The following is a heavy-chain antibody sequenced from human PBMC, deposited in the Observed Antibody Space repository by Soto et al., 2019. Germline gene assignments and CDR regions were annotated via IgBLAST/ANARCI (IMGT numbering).Heavy chain of an antibody. D-gene: IGHD6-13*01. CDR2: ISAYNGNT. CDR1: GYTFTSYG. Sequence: QVQLVQSGAEVKKPGASVKVSCKASGYTFTSYGISWVRQAPGQGLEWMGWISAYNGNTNYAQKLQGRVTMTPDTSTSTAYKELRSLRSDDTAVYYCARDQSGPFSSPLGYWGQGTLVTVSS. V-gene: IGHV1-18*01. CDR3: ARDQSGPFSSPLGY. J-gene: IGHJ4*02.